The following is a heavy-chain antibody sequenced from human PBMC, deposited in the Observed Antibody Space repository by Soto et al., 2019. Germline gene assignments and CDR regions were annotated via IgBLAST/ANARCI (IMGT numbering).Heavy chain of an antibody. V-gene: IGHV1-18*04. D-gene: IGHD2-2*01. J-gene: IGHJ6*02. CDR3: ARDCSSTSCYLPYYYYYGMDV. CDR1: GYTFTSYG. Sequence: ASVKVSCEASGYTFTSYGISWVRQAPGQGLEWMGWISAYNGNTNYAQKLQGRVTMTTDTSTSTAYMELRSLRSDDTAVYYCARDCSSTSCYLPYYYYYGMDVWGHGTTV. CDR2: ISAYNGNT.